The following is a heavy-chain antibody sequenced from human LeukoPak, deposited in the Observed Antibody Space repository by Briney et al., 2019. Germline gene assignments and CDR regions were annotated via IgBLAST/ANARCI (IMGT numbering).Heavy chain of an antibody. Sequence: ASVTVSCKASGYTFTSYDINWVRQAPGQGLEWMGWMNPNSGNTGYAQKFQGRVTMTRNTSISTAYMELSSLRSEDTAVYYCARVGETIFYYYYGMDVWGQGTTVTVSS. J-gene: IGHJ6*02. CDR3: ARVGETIFYYYYGMDV. V-gene: IGHV1-8*01. CDR2: MNPNSGNT. D-gene: IGHD1-7*01. CDR1: GYTFTSYD.